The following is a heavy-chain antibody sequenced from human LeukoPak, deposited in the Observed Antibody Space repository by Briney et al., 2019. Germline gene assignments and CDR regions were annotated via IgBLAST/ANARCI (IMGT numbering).Heavy chain of an antibody. D-gene: IGHD6-19*01. J-gene: IGHJ4*02. V-gene: IGHV3-23*01. CDR2: FSAGGGST. CDR3: AKASLYGGWLALYYFDY. Sequence: GGSLRLSCAASGFTFSSYGMSWVRQAPGKGLEWVSGFSAGGGSTYYAGSVKGRFTISRDNSKNTLYLQMNSLRAEDTAVYYCAKASLYGGWLALYYFDYWGQGTLVTVSS. CDR1: GFTFSSYG.